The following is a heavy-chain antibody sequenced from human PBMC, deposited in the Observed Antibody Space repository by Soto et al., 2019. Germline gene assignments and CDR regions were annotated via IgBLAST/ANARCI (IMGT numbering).Heavy chain of an antibody. J-gene: IGHJ4*02. CDR2: FDPEAEKT. D-gene: IGHD2-15*01. Sequence: ASVKVSCKVFGYTLTELSMHWVRQPPGKGLEWMGGFDPEAEKTIYAQNFQRSVTMTEDTSTDTAYMELSSLKSEDKADNFCAAEYICCNYFDFWGQGTLVTVSS. CDR1: GYTLTELS. V-gene: IGHV1-24*01. CDR3: AAEYICCNYFDF.